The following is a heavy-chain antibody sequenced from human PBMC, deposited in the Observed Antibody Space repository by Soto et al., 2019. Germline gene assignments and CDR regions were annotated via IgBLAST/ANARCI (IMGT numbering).Heavy chain of an antibody. CDR1: GFTFSSFR. Sequence: GGSLRLSCAVSGFTFSSFRMHWVRQAPGEGLVWVSRINTDGSSTSYADSVKGRFTISRDNAKNTLYLQMNSLRVEDTAMYYCAKRGVDTFGLSYWGQGTLVTVSS. CDR3: AKRGVDTFGLSY. J-gene: IGHJ4*02. CDR2: INTDGSST. D-gene: IGHD3-10*01. V-gene: IGHV3-74*01.